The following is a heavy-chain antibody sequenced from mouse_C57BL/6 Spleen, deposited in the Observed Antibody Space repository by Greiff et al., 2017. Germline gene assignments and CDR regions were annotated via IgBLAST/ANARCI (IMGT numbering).Heavy chain of an antibody. D-gene: IGHD3-2*02. CDR3: ASESSGYDYAMDY. V-gene: IGHV1-82*01. J-gene: IGHJ4*01. CDR2: IYPGDGGT. CDR1: GYAFSSSW. Sequence: QVQLQQSGPELVKPGASVKISCKASGYAFSSSWMNWVKQRPGKGLEWIGRIYPGDGGTNYNGKFKGKATLTADKSSSTAYMQLSSLTSEDSAVXAGASESSGYDYAMDYWGQGTTVTVAS.